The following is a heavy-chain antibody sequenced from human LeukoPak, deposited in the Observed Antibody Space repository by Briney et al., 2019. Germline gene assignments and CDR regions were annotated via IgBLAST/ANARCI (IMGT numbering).Heavy chain of an antibody. Sequence: ASVKVSCKASGYTFTGYYMHWVRQAPGQGLEWMGWINPNSGGTNYAQKFQGRVTMTRDPSISTAYMELSRLRSDDTAVYYCARVGGGIIAAAGLLDYWGQGTLVTVSS. CDR3: ARVGGGIIAAAGLLDY. D-gene: IGHD6-13*01. V-gene: IGHV1-2*02. CDR2: INPNSGGT. CDR1: GYTFTGYY. J-gene: IGHJ4*02.